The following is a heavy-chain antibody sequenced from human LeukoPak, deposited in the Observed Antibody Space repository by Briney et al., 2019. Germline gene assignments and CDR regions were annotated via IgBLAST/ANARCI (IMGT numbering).Heavy chain of an antibody. V-gene: IGHV1-46*01. CDR1: GYTFTSYY. D-gene: IGHD3/OR15-3a*01. CDR2: INPSGGST. Sequence: GASVKVSCKASGYTFTSYYMHWVRQAPGQGLEWMGIINPSGGSTSYAQKFQGRVTMTRDMSTSTVYMELSSLRSEDTAVYYCARARGFLRTGWGHTDYWGQGTLVTVSS. J-gene: IGHJ4*02. CDR3: ARARGFLRTGWGHTDY.